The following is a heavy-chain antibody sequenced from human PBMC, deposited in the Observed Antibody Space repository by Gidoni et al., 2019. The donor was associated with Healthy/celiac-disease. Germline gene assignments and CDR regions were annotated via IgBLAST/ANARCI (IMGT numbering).Heavy chain of an antibody. CDR2: IYYSGRT. CDR3: ARFYCSGGSCFFDF. V-gene: IGHV4-39*01. Sequence: QLQLQESGPGLVKPSETLSLTSTGSGGSISSSSYYWGWLRQPPGKGLEWIGSIYYSGRTYYNPSLKSRVTISVDTSKNQFSLKLSSVTAADSAVYYCARFYCSGGSCFFDFWGQGTLVTVSS. CDR1: GGSISSSSYY. D-gene: IGHD2-15*01. J-gene: IGHJ4*02.